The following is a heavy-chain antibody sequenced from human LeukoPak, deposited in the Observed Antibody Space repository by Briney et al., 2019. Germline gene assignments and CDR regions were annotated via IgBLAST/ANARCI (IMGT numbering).Heavy chain of an antibody. CDR3: AREWGLGLTAAFDI. D-gene: IGHD1-26*01. Sequence: GRSLRLSCAASGFTFSSYAMHWVRQAPGKGLEWVAVISYDGSNKYYADSVKGRFTISRDNSKNTLYLQVNSLRAEDTAVYYCAREWGLGLTAAFDIWGQGTMVTVSS. V-gene: IGHV3-30-3*01. CDR1: GFTFSSYA. J-gene: IGHJ3*02. CDR2: ISYDGSNK.